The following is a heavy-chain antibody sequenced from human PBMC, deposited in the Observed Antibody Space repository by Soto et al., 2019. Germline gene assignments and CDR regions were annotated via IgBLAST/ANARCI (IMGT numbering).Heavy chain of an antibody. CDR2: INTHNGHT. J-gene: IGHJ4*02. D-gene: IGHD5-18*01. CDR1: GYTFTDYS. CDR3: ARTDTWAY. Sequence: QVHLVQSGAEVKMPGASVKVSCKTSGYTFTDYSMNWVRQAPGQRLEWMGWINTHNGHTQYSPRFDDRVTMTTDPATSTAYMELKGRRSDDTAVYYCARTDTWAYWGQGTLVTVSS. V-gene: IGHV1-18*04.